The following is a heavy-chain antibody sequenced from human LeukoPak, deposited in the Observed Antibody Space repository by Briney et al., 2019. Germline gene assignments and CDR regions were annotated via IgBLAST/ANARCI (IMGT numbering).Heavy chain of an antibody. J-gene: IGHJ4*02. Sequence: GGSLRLSCAASGFTVSSNYMSWVRQAPGKGLEWVSVIYSGGSTYYAGSVKGRFTISRDNSKNTLYLQMNSLRAEDTAVYYCARDAGYYDSSGQDYWGQGTLVTVSS. CDR3: ARDAGYYDSSGQDY. D-gene: IGHD3-22*01. CDR2: IYSGGST. V-gene: IGHV3-66*02. CDR1: GFTVSSNY.